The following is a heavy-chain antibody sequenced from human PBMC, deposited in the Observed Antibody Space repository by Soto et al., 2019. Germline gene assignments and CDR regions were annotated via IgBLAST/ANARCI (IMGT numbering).Heavy chain of an antibody. CDR2: INPNSGGT. CDR3: ARGGGVLTGYYKGWFDP. J-gene: IGHJ5*02. D-gene: IGHD3-9*01. Sequence: QVQLVQSGAEVKKPGASVKVSCKASGYTFTGYYMHWVRQAPGQGLEWMGWINPNSGGTNYAQKFQGWVTMTRDTAISTAYMELGRLGSDDTAVYYWARGGGVLTGYYKGWFDPWGQGTLVTVSS. V-gene: IGHV1-2*04. CDR1: GYTFTGYY.